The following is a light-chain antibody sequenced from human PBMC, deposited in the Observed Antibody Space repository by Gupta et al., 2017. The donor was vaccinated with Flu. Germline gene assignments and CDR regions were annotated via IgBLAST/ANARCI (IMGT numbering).Light chain of an antibody. CDR1: NVRSKS. Sequence: NVRSKSKHGCQHRPGRAPVLVMSYDTDRHSGSAERVSCSNSGNTASLTISRVEAGDEADDYYQGWDSSSYHVVFGGGTKLTVL. V-gene: IGLV3-21*01. J-gene: IGLJ2*01. CDR2: YDT. CDR3: QGWDSSSYHVV.